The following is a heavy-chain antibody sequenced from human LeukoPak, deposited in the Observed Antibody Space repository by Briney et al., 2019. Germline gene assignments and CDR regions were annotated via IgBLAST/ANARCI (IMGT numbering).Heavy chain of an antibody. V-gene: IGHV4-30-2*01. D-gene: IGHD5-18*01. J-gene: IGHJ4*02. CDR1: GGSISSGGYS. CDR3: ARWIQLWSYFDY. Sequence: PSETLSLTCAVSGGSISSGGYSWSWIRQPPGKGLEWIGCIYHSGSTYYNPSLKSRVTISVDRSKNQFSLKLSSVTAADTAVYYCARWIQLWSYFDYWGQGTLVTVSS. CDR2: IYHSGST.